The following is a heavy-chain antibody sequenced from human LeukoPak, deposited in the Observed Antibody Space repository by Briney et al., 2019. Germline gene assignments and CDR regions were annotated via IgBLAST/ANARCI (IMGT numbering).Heavy chain of an antibody. V-gene: IGHV4-34*01. D-gene: IGHD2-15*01. CDR1: GGSFSGYY. Sequence: SETLSLTCAVYGGSFSGYYWSRIRQPPGKGLEWIGEINHSGSTNYNPSLKSRVTISVDTSKNQFSLKLSSVTAADTAVYYCARGKHCSGGSCYSYYYYYGMDVWGKGTTVTVSS. CDR3: ARGKHCSGGSCYSYYYYYGMDV. CDR2: INHSGST. J-gene: IGHJ6*04.